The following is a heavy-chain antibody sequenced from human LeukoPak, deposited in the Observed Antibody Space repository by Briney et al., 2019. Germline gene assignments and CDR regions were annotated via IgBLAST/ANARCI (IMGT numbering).Heavy chain of an antibody. CDR2: INPNSGGT. D-gene: IGHD3-22*01. CDR1: GYTFTGYY. V-gene: IGHV1-2*04. CDR3: AREPPTYYYDSSGYSPSNAFDI. Sequence: ASVKVSFTASGYTFTGYYMHWVRQAPGQGLEWMGWINPNSGGTNYAQKFQGWVTMTRDTSISTAYMELSRLRSDDTAVYYCAREPPTYYYDSSGYSPSNAFDIWGQGTMVTVSS. J-gene: IGHJ3*02.